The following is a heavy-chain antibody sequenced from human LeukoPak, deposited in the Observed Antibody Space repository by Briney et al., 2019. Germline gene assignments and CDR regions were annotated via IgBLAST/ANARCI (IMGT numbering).Heavy chain of an antibody. CDR1: GFTFSSYW. CDR3: ARDLRDGYNLLDS. D-gene: IGHD5-24*01. CDR2: IKQDGSEK. V-gene: IGHV3-7*01. Sequence: GGSLRLSCAASGFTFSSYWMSWVRQAPGKGLEWVANIKQDGSEKYNVDSVKGRFTISRDNAKNSLYLQMNSLRAEDTALYYCARDLRDGYNLLDSWGQGTLVTVSS. J-gene: IGHJ4*02.